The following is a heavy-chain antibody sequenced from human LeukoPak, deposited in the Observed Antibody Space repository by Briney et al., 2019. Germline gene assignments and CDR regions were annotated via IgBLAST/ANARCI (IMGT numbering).Heavy chain of an antibody. V-gene: IGHV4-59*01. D-gene: IGHD2/OR15-2a*01. CDR1: RGSMSDYY. Sequence: SETLSLTCNVSRGSMSDYYWSWIPQSPGKGLEWIGYIYYTGTTNPNPSLKSRVNIPVDTFNNEFSLNLSYLAAADTAVYFCAGRQDPNAVRFVSWGQGTLVTVSS. CDR3: AGRQDPNAVRFVS. J-gene: IGHJ5*01. CDR2: IYYTGTT.